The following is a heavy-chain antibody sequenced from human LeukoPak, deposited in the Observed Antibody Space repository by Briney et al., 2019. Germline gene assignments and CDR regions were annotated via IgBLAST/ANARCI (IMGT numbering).Heavy chain of an antibody. D-gene: IGHD1-26*01. CDR3: AREDSGSYHPFDY. V-gene: IGHV4-59*11. Sequence: SETLSLTCTVSGVSISSHYWSWIRQPPGKGLEWIGYIYYSGSTNYNPSLKSRVTISVDTSKNQFSLKLSSVTAADTAVYYCAREDSGSYHPFDYWGQGTLVTVSS. CDR1: GVSISSHY. J-gene: IGHJ4*02. CDR2: IYYSGST.